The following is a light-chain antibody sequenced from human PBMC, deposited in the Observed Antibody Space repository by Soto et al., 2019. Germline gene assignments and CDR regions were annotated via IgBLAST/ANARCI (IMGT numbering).Light chain of an antibody. CDR1: QSVSSSY. V-gene: IGKV3-20*01. CDR3: QQYGSSPST. Sequence: EIVLTQSPGTLSLSPGERATLSCRASQSVSSSYLAWYLQKPGQAPRLLIFGASTRATGIPDRFSGSGSGTDFTLTISRLEPEDFAVYYCQQYGSSPSTFGRGTKLEIK. CDR2: GAS. J-gene: IGKJ2*01.